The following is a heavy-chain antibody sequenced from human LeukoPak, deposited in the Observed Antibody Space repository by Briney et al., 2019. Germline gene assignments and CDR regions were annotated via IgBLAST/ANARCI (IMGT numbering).Heavy chain of an antibody. J-gene: IGHJ4*02. D-gene: IGHD3-3*01. CDR2: IYYSGST. Sequence: SEALSLTCTVSGGSISSSSYYWGWIRQPPGKGLEWIGSIYYSGSTYYNPSLNSRVTISVDTSKNQFSLKLSSVAAADTAVYYCAKGRSLFGVVPFDYWGQGTLVTVSS. CDR1: GGSISSSSYY. V-gene: IGHV4-39*01. CDR3: AKGRSLFGVVPFDY.